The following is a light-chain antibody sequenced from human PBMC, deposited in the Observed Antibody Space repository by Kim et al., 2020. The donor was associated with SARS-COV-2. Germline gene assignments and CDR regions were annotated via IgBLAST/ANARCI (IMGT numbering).Light chain of an antibody. CDR2: GAS. Sequence: GTRSLAPGERATLSGRASQSVNSRFLAWYQQKPGQAPRLLIYGASSRATGIPDRFSGSGSGTDFTLTISRLEPEDFAVYYCQVWTFGQGTKVDIK. CDR1: QSVNSRF. V-gene: IGKV3-20*01. J-gene: IGKJ1*01. CDR3: QVWT.